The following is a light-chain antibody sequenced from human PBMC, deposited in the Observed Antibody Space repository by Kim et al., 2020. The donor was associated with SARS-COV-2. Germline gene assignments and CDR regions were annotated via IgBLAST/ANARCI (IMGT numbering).Light chain of an antibody. V-gene: IGLV3-21*04. J-gene: IGLJ2*01. CDR2: YDS. CDR1: NIGIKS. Sequence: APGKTVRVTIRGNNIGIKSVRWYQQKPGQAPVLVIYYDSDRPSGIPERFSGSNSGNTATLTISRVEAGDEADYYCQVWDSSSDHPVFGGGTQLTVL. CDR3: QVWDSSSDHPV.